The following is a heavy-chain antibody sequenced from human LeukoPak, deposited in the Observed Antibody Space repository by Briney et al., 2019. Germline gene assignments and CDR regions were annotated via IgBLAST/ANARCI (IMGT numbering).Heavy chain of an antibody. Sequence: PGGSLRLSCAASGFTFSSYGMHWVRQAPGKGLEWVAFIRYDGSNKYYADSVKGRFTISRDNSKNTLYLQMNRLRAEDTDVYYCAYRYSSGWYGFDLWGRGTLVTVSS. J-gene: IGHJ2*01. CDR1: GFTFSSYG. V-gene: IGHV3-30*02. D-gene: IGHD6-19*01. CDR3: AYRYSSGWYGFDL. CDR2: IRYDGSNK.